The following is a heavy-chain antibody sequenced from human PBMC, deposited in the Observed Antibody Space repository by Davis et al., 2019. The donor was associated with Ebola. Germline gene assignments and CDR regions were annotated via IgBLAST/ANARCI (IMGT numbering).Heavy chain of an antibody. J-gene: IGHJ6*02. D-gene: IGHD1-1*01. Sequence: GESLKISCAASGFTFSSYEMHWVRQAPGKELEWVALISYDGSSKYYADSVKGRFTISRDKSKNTLYLQMNSRRAEDTAVYYCARDINWKDVYGLDVWGQGTTVTVSS. CDR3: ARDINWKDVYGLDV. CDR2: ISYDGSSK. V-gene: IGHV3-30*19. CDR1: GFTFSSYE.